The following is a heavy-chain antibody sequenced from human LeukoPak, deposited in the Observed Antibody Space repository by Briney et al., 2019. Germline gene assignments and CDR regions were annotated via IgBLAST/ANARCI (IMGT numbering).Heavy chain of an antibody. Sequence: GGSLRLSCAASGFTFSSYAMSWVRQAPGKGLEWVSAISGSGGSTYYADSVKGRFTISRDNSKNTLYLQMNSLRAEDTAVYYCAENTYYYDSSGYYPTWYFDYWGQGTLVTVSS. D-gene: IGHD3-22*01. CDR2: ISGSGGST. CDR3: AENTYYYDSSGYYPTWYFDY. J-gene: IGHJ4*02. CDR1: GFTFSSYA. V-gene: IGHV3-23*01.